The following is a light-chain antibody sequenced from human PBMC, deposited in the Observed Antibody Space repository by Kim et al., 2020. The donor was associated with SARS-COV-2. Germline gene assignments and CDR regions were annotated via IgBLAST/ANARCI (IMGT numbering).Light chain of an antibody. V-gene: IGLV2-14*01. J-gene: IGLJ1*01. CDR3: SSYTSSSIDV. CDR2: EVS. Sequence: QSALTQPASVSGSPGQSITISCTGTSSDVGSYNYVSWYQQHPGKAPKLMIYEVSNRPSGASHRFSGSKSYNTASLTISRLQAEDEADYYCSSYTSSSIDVFGSGTKVTVL. CDR1: SSDVGSYNY.